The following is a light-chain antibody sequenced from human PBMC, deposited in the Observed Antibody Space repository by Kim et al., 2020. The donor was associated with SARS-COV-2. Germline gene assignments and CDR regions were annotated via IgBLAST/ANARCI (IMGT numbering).Light chain of an antibody. CDR2: EDK. J-gene: IGLJ3*02. Sequence: NFMLTQTHSVSESPGKTVTISCTRSSGSIASNYVQWYQQRPGSSPTTVIYEDKQRASGVPDRFSGSIDTSSNSASLTISGLQTEDEADYYCQSYYYNIRVFGGGTQLTVL. CDR3: QSYYYNIRV. V-gene: IGLV6-57*01. CDR1: SGSIASNY.